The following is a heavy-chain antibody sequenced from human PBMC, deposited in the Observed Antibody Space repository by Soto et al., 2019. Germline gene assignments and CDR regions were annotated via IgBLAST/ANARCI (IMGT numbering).Heavy chain of an antibody. Sequence: EVQLLESGGDLIQPGGSLRLSCTVSGCTLSSYAMLGLRQSPGKGLGWVSAISSRGGSALYADSVKRRFTISRDNSRNTLYLQMNSLRAEDTAIYYCAKYQPMTQPRPYFDYWGQGTLVTVSS. V-gene: IGHV3-23*01. CDR3: AKYQPMTQPRPYFDY. CDR2: ISSRGGSA. J-gene: IGHJ4*02. D-gene: IGHD3-22*01. CDR1: GCTLSSYA.